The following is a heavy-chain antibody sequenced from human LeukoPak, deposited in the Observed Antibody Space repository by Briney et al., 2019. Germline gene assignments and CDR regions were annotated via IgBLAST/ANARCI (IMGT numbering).Heavy chain of an antibody. CDR3: ARRVRFGVPYYYYYMDV. Sequence: GGSLRLSCAASGFTFSSYSMNWVRQAPGKGLEWVSSISSSSSSYIYYADSVKGRFTISRDNAKNSLYLQMNSLRAEDTAVYYCARRVRFGVPYYYYYMDVWGKGTTVTVSS. CDR2: ISSSSSSYI. CDR1: GFTFSSYS. D-gene: IGHD3-10*01. V-gene: IGHV3-21*01. J-gene: IGHJ6*03.